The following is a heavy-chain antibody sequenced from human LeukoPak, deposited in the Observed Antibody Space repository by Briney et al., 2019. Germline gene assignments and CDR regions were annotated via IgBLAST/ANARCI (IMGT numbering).Heavy chain of an antibody. CDR3: AREGGSYRPLDY. J-gene: IGHJ4*02. CDR2: INYSGNT. CDR1: GGSISNYY. Sequence: PSETLSLTCTVSGGSISNYYWSWIRQPPGKGLEWIAYINYSGNTNYNPSLKSRVTISVDTSKNQFSLKLTSVTAADTAVYYCAREGGSYRPLDYSGQGTLVTVSS. D-gene: IGHD3-16*02. V-gene: IGHV4-59*12.